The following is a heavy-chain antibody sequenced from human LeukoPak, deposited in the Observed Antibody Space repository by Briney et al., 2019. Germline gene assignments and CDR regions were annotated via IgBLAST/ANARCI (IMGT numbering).Heavy chain of an antibody. D-gene: IGHD3-22*01. CDR1: GFTFSSYS. CDR2: IKQDGSEK. J-gene: IGHJ3*02. Sequence: GGSLRLSCAASGFTFSSYSMNWVRQAPGKGLEWVANIKQDGSEKYYVDSVKGRFTISRDNAKNSLYLQMNSLRAEDTAVYYCASDDDSSGYYHNPKGSDAFDIWGQGTMVTVSS. V-gene: IGHV3-7*01. CDR3: ASDDDSSGYYHNPKGSDAFDI.